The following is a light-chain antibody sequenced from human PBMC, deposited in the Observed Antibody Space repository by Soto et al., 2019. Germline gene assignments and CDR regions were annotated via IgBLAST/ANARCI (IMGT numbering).Light chain of an antibody. CDR3: QQYYPTLALT. Sequence: EIVLTQSPGTLSLSPGEVSTLSCRASQSVRSNLAWYQQKPGQAPSLLIYGAFTRATGIPTRFSGTGSGTDFTLTISSLQAEDVAVYYCQQYYPTLALTFGGGTKVDIK. V-gene: IGKV3-15*01. CDR1: QSVRSN. CDR2: GAF. J-gene: IGKJ4*01.